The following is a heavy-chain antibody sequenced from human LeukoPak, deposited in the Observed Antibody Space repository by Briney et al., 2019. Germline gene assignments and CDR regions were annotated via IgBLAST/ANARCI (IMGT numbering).Heavy chain of an antibody. CDR1: GGSFSGYY. CDR3: ARPNFYCSGGSCSHDAFDI. CDR2: INHSGST. Sequence: SETLPLTCAVYGGSFSGYYWSWIRQPPGKGLEWIGEINHSGSTNYNPSLKSRVTISVDTSKNQFSLKLSSVTAADTAVYHCARPNFYCSGGSCSHDAFDIWGQGTMVAVSS. D-gene: IGHD2-15*01. J-gene: IGHJ3*02. V-gene: IGHV4-34*01.